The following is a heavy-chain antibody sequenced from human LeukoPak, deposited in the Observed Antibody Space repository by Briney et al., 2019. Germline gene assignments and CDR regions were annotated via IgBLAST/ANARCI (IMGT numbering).Heavy chain of an antibody. J-gene: IGHJ3*02. CDR3: ARFPRITYYYDSSGYAPNGAFDI. D-gene: IGHD3-22*01. CDR1: GGSFSSSNW. V-gene: IGHV4-4*02. CDR2: IYHSGST. Sequence: SWTLSLTCAVSGGSFSSSNWWSWVRQPPGKGLEWIGEIYHSGSTNYNPSLKSRVTISVDKSKNQFSLKLSSVTAADTAVYYCARFPRITYYYDSSGYAPNGAFDIWGQRTMVTVSS.